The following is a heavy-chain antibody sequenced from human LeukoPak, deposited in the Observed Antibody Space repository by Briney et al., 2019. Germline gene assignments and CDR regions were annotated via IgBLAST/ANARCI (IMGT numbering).Heavy chain of an antibody. D-gene: IGHD4-17*01. V-gene: IGHV4-59*08. CDR2: IYDSGST. J-gene: IGHJ4*02. CDR3: ASHLTTAIDY. Sequence: SETLSLTCTVSGGSISSYYWSWIRQPPGKGLEWIGNIYDSGSTNYNPSLKSRVTISLDTSKNQFPLKLNSVTAADTAVYYCASHLTTAIDYWGQGTLVTVSS. CDR1: GGSISSYY.